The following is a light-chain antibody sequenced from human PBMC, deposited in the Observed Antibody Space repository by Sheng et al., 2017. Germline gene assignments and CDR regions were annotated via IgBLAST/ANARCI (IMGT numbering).Light chain of an antibody. CDR1: HSVSSTY. V-gene: IGKV3-20*01. CDR2: GTS. Sequence: EIVLTQSPGTLSLSPGERATLSCRASHSVSSTYLAWYQQKPGQPPRILLFGTSSRATGIPDRFSGRGSGTDFTLTISRVEPEDFAVYYCQQFGSSSITFGQGTRLEIK. CDR3: QQFGSSSIT. J-gene: IGKJ5*01.